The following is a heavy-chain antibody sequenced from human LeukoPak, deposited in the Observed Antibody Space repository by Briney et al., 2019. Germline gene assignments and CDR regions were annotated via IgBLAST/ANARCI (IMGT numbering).Heavy chain of an antibody. J-gene: IGHJ6*02. CDR2: ISGSGDST. V-gene: IGHV3-23*01. CDR1: GFTFSSYA. Sequence: GGSLRLSCAASGFTFSSYAMSWVRQAPGKGLEWVSAISGSGDSTYYGDSVKGRFTISKDNAKNSLYLQMNSLRAEDTALYHCARNNGMDVWGQGTTVIVSS. CDR3: ARNNGMDV.